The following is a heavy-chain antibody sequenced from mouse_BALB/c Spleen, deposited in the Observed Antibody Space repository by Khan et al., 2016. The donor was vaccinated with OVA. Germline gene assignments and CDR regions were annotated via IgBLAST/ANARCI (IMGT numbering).Heavy chain of an antibody. Sequence: VQLKESGTELAKPGASLKMSCKASGYTFTTYWMHWVKQRPGQGLEWIGYIIPSTVFTEYNQKFKDKATLTADKSSSTAYMQLSSLTSEDSAVYYCTRSGEIRAWFAYGGQGTLVTVSA. D-gene: IGHD1-1*01. J-gene: IGHJ3*01. CDR3: TRSGEIRAWFAY. V-gene: IGHV1-4*01. CDR1: GYTFTTYW. CDR2: IIPSTVFT.